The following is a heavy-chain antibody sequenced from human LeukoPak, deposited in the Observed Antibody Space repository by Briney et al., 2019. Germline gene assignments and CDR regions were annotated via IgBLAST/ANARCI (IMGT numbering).Heavy chain of an antibody. Sequence: GGSLRLSCAASGFTVSSNYMSWVRQAPGKGLEWVSVIYSGGSTYYADSVKGRFTISRDNSKNTLYLQMNSLRAEDTAVYYCARAGRPYSSSWFYFDYWGQGTLVTVSS. V-gene: IGHV3-53*01. D-gene: IGHD6-13*01. CDR3: ARAGRPYSSSWFYFDY. CDR2: IYSGGST. J-gene: IGHJ4*02. CDR1: GFTVSSNY.